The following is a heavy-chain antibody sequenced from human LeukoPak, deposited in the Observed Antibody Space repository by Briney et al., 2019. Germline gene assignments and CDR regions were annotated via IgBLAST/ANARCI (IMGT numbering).Heavy chain of an antibody. CDR2: INHSGST. V-gene: IGHV4-34*01. Sequence: PSETLSLTCAVYGGSFSGYYWSWIRQPPGKWLEWIGEINHSGSTNYNPSLKSRVTISVDTSKNQFSLNLSSVTAADTALYYCARASHWNQLHYFDYWGHGTLVTVSS. CDR3: ARASHWNQLHYFDY. J-gene: IGHJ4*01. D-gene: IGHD1-1*01. CDR1: GGSFSGYY.